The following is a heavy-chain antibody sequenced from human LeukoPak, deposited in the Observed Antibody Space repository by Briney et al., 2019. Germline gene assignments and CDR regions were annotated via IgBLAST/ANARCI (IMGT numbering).Heavy chain of an antibody. CDR3: ASAVGDSSGYYVYFDY. Sequence: GASVKIFCKASGGTFDSYAISCVRQAPGQWLELMGGISPIFGTANYAQKFQGRVTITADESTSTAYMELSSLRSEDTAVYYCASAVGDSSGYYVYFDYWGQGTLVTVSS. V-gene: IGHV1-69*13. CDR2: ISPIFGTA. CDR1: GGTFDSYA. J-gene: IGHJ4*02. D-gene: IGHD3-22*01.